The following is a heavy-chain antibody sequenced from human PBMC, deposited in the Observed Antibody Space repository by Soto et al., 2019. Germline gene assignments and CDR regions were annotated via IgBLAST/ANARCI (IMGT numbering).Heavy chain of an antibody. CDR1: GGTFSSYA. J-gene: IGHJ5*02. Sequence: SVKVSCKASGGTFSSYAISWVRQAPGQGLEWMGGIIPIFGTANYAQKFQGRVTITADESTSTAYMELSSLRSEDTAVYYCARWGLELRVAAQYNWFDPWGQGTLVTVS. D-gene: IGHD6-6*01. CDR2: IIPIFGTA. CDR3: ARWGLELRVAAQYNWFDP. V-gene: IGHV1-69*13.